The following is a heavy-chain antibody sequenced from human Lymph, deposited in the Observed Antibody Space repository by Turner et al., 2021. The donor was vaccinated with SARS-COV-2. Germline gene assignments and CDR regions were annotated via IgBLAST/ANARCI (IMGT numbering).Heavy chain of an antibody. D-gene: IGHD2-2*01. CDR2: IDPSDSYT. CDR1: GYSFTSYW. CDR3: ARGDCSSTSCPKHYYYYGMDV. V-gene: IGHV5-10-1*03. Sequence: EVQLVQSGAEVKKPGESLRISCTGSGYSFTSYWISWVRQMPGKGLEWMGRIDPSDSYTNYSPSFQGHVTISSDKSISTAYLQWSSLKASDTAMYYCARGDCSSTSCPKHYYYYGMDVWGQGTTVTVSS. J-gene: IGHJ6*02.